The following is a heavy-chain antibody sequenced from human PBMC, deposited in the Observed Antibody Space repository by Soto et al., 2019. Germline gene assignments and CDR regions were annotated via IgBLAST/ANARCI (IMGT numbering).Heavy chain of an antibody. V-gene: IGHV3-23*01. CDR1: GFTFSIYA. CDR2: ISGSGGST. CDR3: AKDHRQLFGVVIRRGVVDS. J-gene: IGHJ4*02. Sequence: EVQLLESGGGLVQPGGSLRLSCAASGFTFSIYAMSWVLQAPGKWLEWVSAISGSGGSTYYADSVKGRFTISRDNSKYTLYLQMNSLRAEDTAVYYCAKDHRQLFGVVIRRGVVDSWGQGTLVTVSS. D-gene: IGHD3-3*01.